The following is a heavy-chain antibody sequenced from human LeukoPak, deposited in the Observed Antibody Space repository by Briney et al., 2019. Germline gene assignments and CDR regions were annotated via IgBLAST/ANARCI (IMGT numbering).Heavy chain of an antibody. CDR3: ARGYRGRFSV. J-gene: IGHJ6*04. Sequence: PSETLSLTCAVYGGSFSGYCWSWIRQPPGKGLEWIGEINHSGSTNYNPSLKSRVTISVDTSKNQFSLKLSSVTAADTAVYYCARGYRGRFSVWGKGTTVTVSS. CDR1: GGSFSGYC. V-gene: IGHV4-34*01. D-gene: IGHD3-3*01. CDR2: INHSGST.